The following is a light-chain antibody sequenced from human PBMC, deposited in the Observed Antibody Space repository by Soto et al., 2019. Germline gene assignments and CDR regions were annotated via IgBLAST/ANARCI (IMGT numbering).Light chain of an antibody. J-gene: IGKJ1*01. Sequence: DIQMNQSPSTLSASVGDRVTITCRASQTIISWLAWYQQKPGKAPKLLIYAASKLESGVPSRFGGSGSGTDFTLTISSLQPEDFATYYCQQSYRNPRTFGLGTKV. CDR1: QTIISW. CDR3: QQSYRNPRT. CDR2: AAS. V-gene: IGKV1-39*01.